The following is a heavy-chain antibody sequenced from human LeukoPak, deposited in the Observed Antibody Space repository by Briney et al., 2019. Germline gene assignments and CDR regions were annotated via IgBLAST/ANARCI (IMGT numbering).Heavy chain of an antibody. D-gene: IGHD2-2*01. CDR2: IKQDGSEQ. CDR3: ARESIVVVPTTMDDASDI. J-gene: IGHJ3*02. V-gene: IGHV3-7*01. Sequence: GGSLRLSCAASGFTFSHYYMSWIRQAPGKGLEWVANIKQDGSEQFYLDSVKGRFTISRDNAKNALYLQMHSLRVEDTAVYYCARESIVVVPTTMDDASDIWGQGTMVTVSS. CDR1: GFTFSHYY.